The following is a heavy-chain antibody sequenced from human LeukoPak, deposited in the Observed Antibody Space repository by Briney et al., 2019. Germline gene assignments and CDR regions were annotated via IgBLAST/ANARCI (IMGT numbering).Heavy chain of an antibody. CDR1: GGSISSSSYY. Sequence: SETLSLTCTVSGGSISSSSYYWGWIRQPPGKGLEWIGSIYYSGSTYYNPSLKSRVTISVDTSKSQFSLKLSSVTAADTAVYYCARASYYGSGSYYPYDYWGQGTLVTVSS. V-gene: IGHV4-39*07. D-gene: IGHD3-10*01. CDR2: IYYSGST. J-gene: IGHJ4*02. CDR3: ARASYYGSGSYYPYDY.